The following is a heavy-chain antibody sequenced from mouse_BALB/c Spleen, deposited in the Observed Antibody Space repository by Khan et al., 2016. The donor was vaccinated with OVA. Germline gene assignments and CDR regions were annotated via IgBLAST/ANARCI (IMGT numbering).Heavy chain of an antibody. J-gene: IGHJ3*01. CDR1: GYTFTSYW. CDR2: IDPYDSET. Sequence: QVQLKESGAELVRPGASVKLSCEASGYTFTSYWMNWVKQSPEQGLEWIGRIDPYDSETHYNQNFKDKAILNVDKSSSTAYMQLSSLTSEDSAVYFCARNPFAYWGQGTLVTVSA. V-gene: IGHV1-52*01. CDR3: ARNPFAY.